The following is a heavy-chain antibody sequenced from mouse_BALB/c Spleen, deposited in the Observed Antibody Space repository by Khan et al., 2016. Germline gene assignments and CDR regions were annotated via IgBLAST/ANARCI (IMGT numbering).Heavy chain of an antibody. Sequence: EVQLQESGGGLVQPGGSLKLSCAASVFDFSRYWMSWVRQAPGQGLEWIGEINPDSSTINYTPSLKDKFIISRDNAKNTLYLQMSKVRSEDTALYYCARAGYYGYLAYWGQGTLVTVSA. V-gene: IGHV4-1*02. CDR2: INPDSSTI. D-gene: IGHD1-1*01. CDR3: ARAGYYGYLAY. J-gene: IGHJ3*01. CDR1: VFDFSRYW.